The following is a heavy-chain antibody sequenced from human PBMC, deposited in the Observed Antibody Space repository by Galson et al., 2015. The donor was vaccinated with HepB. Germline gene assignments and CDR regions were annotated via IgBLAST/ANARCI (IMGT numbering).Heavy chain of an antibody. CDR3: ATGLVSALSRRGVRIPVWFDP. V-gene: IGHV1-24*01. CDR1: GYTLTELS. CDR2: FDPEDGET. D-gene: IGHD2-21*02. J-gene: IGHJ5*02. Sequence: SVKVSCKVSGYTLTELSMHWVRQAPGKGLEWMGGFDPEDGETIYAQKFQGRVTMTEDTSTDTAYMELSSLRSEDTAVYYCATGLVSALSRRGVRIPVWFDPWGQGTLVTVSS.